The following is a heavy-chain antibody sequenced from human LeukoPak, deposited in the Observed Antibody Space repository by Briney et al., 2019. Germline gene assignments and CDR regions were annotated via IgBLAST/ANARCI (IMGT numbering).Heavy chain of an antibody. CDR1: GFTVSSNY. D-gene: IGHD3-22*01. CDR3: ARSGYDSSGYYFEDY. J-gene: IGHJ4*02. V-gene: IGHV3-53*01. CDR2: IYSGGST. Sequence: GGSLRLSCAASGFTVSSNYMSWVRQAPGKGLEWVSVIYSGGSTYYADSVKGRFTISRDNSKNTLYRQMNSLRAEDTAVYYCARSGYDSSGYYFEDYWGQGTLVTVSS.